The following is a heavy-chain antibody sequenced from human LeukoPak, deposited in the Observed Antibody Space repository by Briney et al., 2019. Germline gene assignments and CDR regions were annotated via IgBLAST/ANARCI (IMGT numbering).Heavy chain of an antibody. J-gene: IGHJ4*02. V-gene: IGHV4-4*07. D-gene: IGHD6-13*01. CDR3: ARAIAAAGTYYFDY. Sequence: SETLSLTCTVSGGSISSYYWSWIRQPAGKGLEWIGRIYTSGSTNYNPSLKSRVTVSVDTSKNQFSLKLSSVTAADTAVYYCARAIAAAGTYYFDYWGQGTLVTVSS. CDR2: IYTSGST. CDR1: GGSISSYY.